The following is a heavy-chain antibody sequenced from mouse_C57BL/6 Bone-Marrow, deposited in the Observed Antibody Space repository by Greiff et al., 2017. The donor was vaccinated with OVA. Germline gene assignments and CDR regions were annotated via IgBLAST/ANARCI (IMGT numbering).Heavy chain of an antibody. CDR2: IFPGSGST. J-gene: IGHJ2*01. Sequence: VQLQQSGPELVKPGASVKISCKASGYTFTDYYINWVKQRPGQGLEWIGWIFPGSGSTYYNEKFKGKATLTVDKSSSTAYMLLSSLTSEDSAVYFCASSVTTVVATNYFDYWGQGTTLTVSS. D-gene: IGHD1-1*01. V-gene: IGHV1-75*01. CDR3: ASSVTTVVATNYFDY. CDR1: GYTFTDYY.